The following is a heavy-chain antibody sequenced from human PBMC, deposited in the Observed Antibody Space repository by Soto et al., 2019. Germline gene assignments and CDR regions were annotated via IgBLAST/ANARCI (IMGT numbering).Heavy chain of an antibody. CDR3: VRLDNWFDL. CDR1: GGSISSLTYY. CDR2: IYYSGRT. V-gene: IGHV4-39*01. Sequence: SETLSLTCTVSGGSISSLTYYWGWIRQPPGKGLEWIGSIYYSGRTYHSPSLKSRVTMSVDTSKDQFSLKLTSVTAADTAVYYCVRLDNWFDLWGQGTLVTVSS. J-gene: IGHJ5*02.